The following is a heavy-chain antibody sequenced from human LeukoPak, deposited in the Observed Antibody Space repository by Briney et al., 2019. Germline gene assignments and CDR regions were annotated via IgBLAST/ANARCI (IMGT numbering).Heavy chain of an antibody. CDR2: INHSGST. J-gene: IGHJ6*02. CDR3: ARRFRTLGPAAGPYYGMDV. Sequence: SETLSLTCAVYGGSFSSYYWSWIRQPPGKGLEWIGEINHSGSTNYDPSLKSRVTISVDTSKNQFSLKLSSVTAADTAVYYCARRFRTLGPAAGPYYGMDVWGQGTTVTVSS. V-gene: IGHV4-34*01. CDR1: GGSFSSYY. D-gene: IGHD7-27*01.